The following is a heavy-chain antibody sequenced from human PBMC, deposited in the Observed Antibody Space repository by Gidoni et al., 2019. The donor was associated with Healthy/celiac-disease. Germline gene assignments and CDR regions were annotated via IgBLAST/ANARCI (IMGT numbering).Heavy chain of an antibody. CDR1: GFTFSSYG. Sequence: QVQLVESGGGVVQPGRSLRLSCAASGFTFSSYGMHWVRQAPGKGLEWVAVISDDGSNKYYADSVKGRFTISRDNSKNTLYLQMNSLRAEDTAVYYCAKGRDYGDWLDYWGQGTLVTVSS. CDR3: AKGRDYGDWLDY. CDR2: ISDDGSNK. J-gene: IGHJ4*02. D-gene: IGHD4-17*01. V-gene: IGHV3-30*18.